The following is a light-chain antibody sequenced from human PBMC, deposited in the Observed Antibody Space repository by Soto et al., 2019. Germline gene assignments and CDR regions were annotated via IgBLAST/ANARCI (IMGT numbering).Light chain of an antibody. CDR2: YAS. CDR1: QDVSIF. V-gene: IGKV3-11*02. Sequence: EILLAQSPATLSLSPGERATLSCKASQDVSIFLAWYQQKPGQAPRLLIHYASNRATGVRARFSGSGSGRDFTLTITRLEPEDFAVYYCQQRSPWLYTFGQGTKLEV. J-gene: IGKJ2*01. CDR3: QQRSPWLYT.